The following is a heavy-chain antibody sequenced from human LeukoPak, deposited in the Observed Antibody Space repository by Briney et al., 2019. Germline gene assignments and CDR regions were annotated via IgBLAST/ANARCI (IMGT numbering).Heavy chain of an antibody. CDR1: GFTFSSYG. CDR3: AKDFYSGSYYASFDY. J-gene: IGHJ4*02. Sequence: PGGSLRLSCAASGFTFSSYGMNWVRQAPGKGLEWVSSISSSSSYIYYADSVKGRFTISRDNAKNSLYLQMNSLRAEDTALYYCAKDFYSGSYYASFDYWGQGTLVTVSS. CDR2: ISSSSSYI. D-gene: IGHD1-26*01. V-gene: IGHV3-21*04.